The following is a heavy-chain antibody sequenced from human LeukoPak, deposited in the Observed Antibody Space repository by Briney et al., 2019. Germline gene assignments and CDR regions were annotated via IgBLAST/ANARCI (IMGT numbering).Heavy chain of an antibody. D-gene: IGHD5-18*01. Sequence: ASVKVSCKASGGTFSSYAISWVRQAPGQGLEWMGRIIPIFGTANYAQKFQGRVTITTDESTSTAYMELSSLRSEDTAVYYCARGTRIRYSYGAFDYWGQGTLVTVSS. J-gene: IGHJ4*02. CDR2: IIPIFGTA. V-gene: IGHV1-69*05. CDR1: GGTFSSYA. CDR3: ARGTRIRYSYGAFDY.